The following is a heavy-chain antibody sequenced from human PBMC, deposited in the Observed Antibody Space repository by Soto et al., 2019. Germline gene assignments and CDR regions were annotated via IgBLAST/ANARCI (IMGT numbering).Heavy chain of an antibody. Sequence: EVQLVESGGGLVQPGRSLRLSCAASGFTFHDYAMHWVRQAPGKGLEWVSGITWNSGSIGYADSVKGRFTISRDNAKNSLYLLMNSPRAEDTALYYCAKSGSAAVRDAFDIWGQGTTVTVSS. CDR2: ITWNSGSI. D-gene: IGHD6-13*01. V-gene: IGHV3-9*01. CDR1: GFTFHDYA. J-gene: IGHJ3*02. CDR3: AKSGSAAVRDAFDI.